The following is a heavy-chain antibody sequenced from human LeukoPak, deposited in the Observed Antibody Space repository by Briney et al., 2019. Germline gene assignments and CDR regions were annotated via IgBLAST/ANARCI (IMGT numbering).Heavy chain of an antibody. Sequence: GGSLRLSCAASGFTFSRSWMSWVRQAPGKGLEWVANINQDGSQGYYVDSVEGRFTISRDNARNSLDLQMNSLRADDTAVYYCAKDYEAGSWGQGTLVTVSS. D-gene: IGHD3-10*01. J-gene: IGHJ4*02. V-gene: IGHV3-7*01. CDR2: INQDGSQG. CDR1: GFTFSRSW. CDR3: AKDYEAGS.